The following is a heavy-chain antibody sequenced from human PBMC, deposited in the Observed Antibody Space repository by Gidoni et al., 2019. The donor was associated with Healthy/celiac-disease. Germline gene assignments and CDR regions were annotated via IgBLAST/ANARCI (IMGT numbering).Heavy chain of an antibody. CDR2: INHSGST. V-gene: IGHV4-34*01. CDR3: ARGGQLWLLRRGYGMDV. CDR1: GGSFSGYY. Sequence: QVQLQQWGAGLLKPSETLSLTCAVYGGSFSGYYWRWSRQPPGKGLEWIGEINHSGSTNYNPSLKSRVTISVDTSKNQFSLKLSSVTAADTAVYYCARGGQLWLLRRGYGMDVWGQGTTVTVSS. J-gene: IGHJ6*02. D-gene: IGHD5-18*01.